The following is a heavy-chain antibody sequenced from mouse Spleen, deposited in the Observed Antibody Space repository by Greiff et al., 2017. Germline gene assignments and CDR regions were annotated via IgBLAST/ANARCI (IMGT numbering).Heavy chain of an antibody. V-gene: IGHV2-4-1*01. D-gene: IGHD1-1*01. CDR1: GFSLTNYA. CDR3: ATSYYGSPFDY. Sequence: VMLVESGPGLVAPSQSLSITCTVSGFSLTNYAVHWVRQSPGKGLEWLGVIWSDGSTDYNAAFISRLSISKDNSKSQVFFKMNSLQADDTAIYYCATSYYGSPFDYWGQGTTLTVSS. CDR2: IWSDGST. J-gene: IGHJ2*01.